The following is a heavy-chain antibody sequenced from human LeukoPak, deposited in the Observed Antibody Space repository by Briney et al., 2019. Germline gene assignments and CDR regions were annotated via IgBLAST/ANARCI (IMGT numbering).Heavy chain of an antibody. J-gene: IGHJ4*02. V-gene: IGHV5-51*01. D-gene: IGHD5-12*01. CDR2: IYPRDSDT. Sequence: GESLKISCEASGYIFTNYWIGWVRQMPGKGLEWMGIIYPRDSDTRYSPSFQGQVTVSADKSISTAYLQWNTLEASDTAMYYCARRQYSGYDFDFWGQGTLVTVSS. CDR1: GYIFTNYW. CDR3: ARRQYSGYDFDF.